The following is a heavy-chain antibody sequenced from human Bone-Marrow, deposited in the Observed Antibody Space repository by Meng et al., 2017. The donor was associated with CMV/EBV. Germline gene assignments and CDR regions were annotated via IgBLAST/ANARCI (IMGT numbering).Heavy chain of an antibody. CDR2: IIPILGIA. Sequence: SVKVSCKASGGTFSSYAISWVRQAPGQGLEWMGRIIPILGIANYAQKFQGRVTITADKSTSTVYRELSSLRAEDTAVYYCARAFSRSGFDNWCDPWGQGTLVTFSS. J-gene: IGHJ5*02. V-gene: IGHV1-69*04. CDR1: GGTFSSYA. D-gene: IGHD3-3*01. CDR3: ARAFSRSGFDNWCDP.